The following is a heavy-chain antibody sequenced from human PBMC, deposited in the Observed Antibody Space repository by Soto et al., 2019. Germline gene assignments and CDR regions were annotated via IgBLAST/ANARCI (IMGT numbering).Heavy chain of an antibody. CDR2: IYYSGST. Sequence: SETLSLTCTVSGGSISSGGYYWSWIRQHPGKGLEWIGYIYYSGSTYYNPSLKSRVTISVDTSKNQFSLKLSSVTAADTAVYYCAREERFLEWLIGYWGQGTLVTVSS. CDR1: GGSISSGGYY. J-gene: IGHJ4*02. D-gene: IGHD3-3*01. CDR3: AREERFLEWLIGY. V-gene: IGHV4-31*03.